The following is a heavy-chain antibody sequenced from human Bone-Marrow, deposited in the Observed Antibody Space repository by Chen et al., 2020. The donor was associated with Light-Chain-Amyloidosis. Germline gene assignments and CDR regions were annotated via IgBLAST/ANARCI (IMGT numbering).Heavy chain of an antibody. CDR2: ISGSGGSR. J-gene: IGHJ3*02. CDR1: GFAFSSYA. CDR3: AKDISYDDILPGYPADAFDI. D-gene: IGHD3-9*01. Sequence: EVQLVESGGGLLQRGGSLRLSCAASGFAFSSYAMSWVRQAPGKGLEWVSTISGSGGSRYYGDSVKGRLTISRDNCKNALFLQRISLRAEDTAVYYCAKDISYDDILPGYPADAFDIWGQGTMVTVSS. V-gene: IGHV3-23*04.